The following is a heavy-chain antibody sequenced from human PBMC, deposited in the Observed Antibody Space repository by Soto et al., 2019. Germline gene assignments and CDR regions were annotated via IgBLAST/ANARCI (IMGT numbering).Heavy chain of an antibody. Sequence: SETLSLTCSVSGGSISSYHWSWIRQPPGKGLEWIGNIYNSGSTNYNPSLESRVTIPVDTSKNQFSLKLGSVTAADTAVYYCARIPPGHTYGPFDYWGQGMLVTVSS. J-gene: IGHJ4*02. V-gene: IGHV4-59*01. D-gene: IGHD5-18*01. CDR3: ARIPPGHTYGPFDY. CDR2: IYNSGST. CDR1: GGSISSYH.